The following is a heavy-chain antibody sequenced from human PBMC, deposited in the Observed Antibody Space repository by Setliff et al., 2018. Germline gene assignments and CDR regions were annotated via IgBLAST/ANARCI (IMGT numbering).Heavy chain of an antibody. CDR3: ARATSGWYSAYYYYMDV. J-gene: IGHJ6*03. Sequence: SETLSLTCTVSGGSVKSHYWSWIRQTPEKGLEWIGHINRRGSTNFTPSLKSRVTISLDTSKNQFSLNLTSVTAADTAVYYCARATSGWYSAYYYYMDVWGKGTTVTVSS. CDR1: GGSVKSHY. D-gene: IGHD6-19*01. V-gene: IGHV4-4*08. CDR2: INRRGST.